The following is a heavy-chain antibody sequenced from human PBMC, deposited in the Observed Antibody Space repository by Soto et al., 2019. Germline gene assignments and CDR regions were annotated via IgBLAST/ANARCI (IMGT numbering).Heavy chain of an antibody. CDR3: ASRRVAYADF. J-gene: IGHJ4*02. CDR2: LYSGGNT. Sequence: HPGGSLRLSCAASEFTVTNNEMSWVRQAPGKGLEWVSILYSGGNTYYADSVEGRFTISRDGSKNTLYLHMNSLRAEDTAVYYCASRRVAYADFWGQGTRVTVSS. D-gene: IGHD2-2*01. CDR1: EFTVTNNE. V-gene: IGHV3-53*01.